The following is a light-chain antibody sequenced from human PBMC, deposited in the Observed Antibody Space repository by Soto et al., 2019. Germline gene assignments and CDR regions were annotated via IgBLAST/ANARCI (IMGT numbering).Light chain of an antibody. CDR1: SSDVGGYNY. J-gene: IGLJ2*01. V-gene: IGLV2-14*01. Sequence: QSALTQPASVSGSPGQSITISCTGTSSDVGGYNYVSWYQQHPGKAPKLMIYDVSNRPSGVSNRFSGSNSGNTASLTISGLQAEDEADYYCSSYPSSSTLMVCGGGTQLTVL. CDR2: DVS. CDR3: SSYPSSSTLMV.